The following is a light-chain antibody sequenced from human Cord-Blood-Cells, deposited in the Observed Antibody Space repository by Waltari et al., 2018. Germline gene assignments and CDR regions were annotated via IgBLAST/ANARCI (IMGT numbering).Light chain of an antibody. J-gene: IGKJ1*01. CDR3: MQGTHWPPT. V-gene: IGKV2-30*01. CDR2: KVS. Sequence: DVVMTQSPLSLPVTLGQPASTSCRSSQSLVYSDGNTYWNLFQQRPGQSPRRLIYKVSNRDSGVPDRFSGSGSGTDFTLKISRVEAEDVGVYYCMQGTHWPPTFGQGTKVEIK. CDR1: QSLVYSDGNTY.